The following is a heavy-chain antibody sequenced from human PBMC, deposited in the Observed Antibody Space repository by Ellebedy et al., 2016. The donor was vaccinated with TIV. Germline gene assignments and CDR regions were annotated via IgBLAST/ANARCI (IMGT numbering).Heavy chain of an antibody. J-gene: IGHJ6*02. CDR1: GFTFDDYA. V-gene: IGHV3-43*02. CDR2: ISGDGGST. CDR3: AKDKAYYDSRCYYGDYYGMDV. Sequence: GESLKISCAASGFTFDDYAMHWVRQAPGKGLEWVSLISGDGGSTYYADSVKGRFTISRDNSKNSLYLQMNSLRTEDTALYYCAKDKAYYDSRCYYGDYYGMDVWGQGTTVTVSS. D-gene: IGHD3-22*01.